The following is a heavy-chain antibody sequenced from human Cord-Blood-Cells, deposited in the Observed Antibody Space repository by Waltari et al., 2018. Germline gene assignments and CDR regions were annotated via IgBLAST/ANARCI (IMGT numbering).Heavy chain of an antibody. V-gene: IGHV4-34*01. CDR1: GGSFSGYY. J-gene: IGHJ6*02. Sequence: QVQLQQWGAGLLKPSETLSLTCAVYGGSFSGYYWSWIRQPPGKGLEWIREINQSGITNYHPSIKCRGTISVDASKNQFCLKLSSVNASDTAVYYCARSYDSSGYSYHYYYYGMDGWGQGTTVTVSS. CDR2: INQSGIT. CDR3: ARSYDSSGYSYHYYYYGMDG. D-gene: IGHD3-22*01.